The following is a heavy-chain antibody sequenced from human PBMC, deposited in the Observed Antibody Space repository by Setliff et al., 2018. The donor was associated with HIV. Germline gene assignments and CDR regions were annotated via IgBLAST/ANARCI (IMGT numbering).Heavy chain of an antibody. D-gene: IGHD3-3*01. J-gene: IGHJ6*03. CDR1: GYSLISYS. V-gene: IGHV7-4-1*01. CDR2: INPNTGNP. CDR3: TRDHTPPPNYDFWSGQIDLRNIFYYMDV. Sequence: ASVKVSCKASGYSLISYSINWVRQAPGQGLEWMGYINPNTGNPTYAQGFTGRFVFSVDTPVSTAYLQIFSLKAEDTAVYYCTRDHTPPPNYDFWSGQIDLRNIFYYMDVWGTGTPVTVSS.